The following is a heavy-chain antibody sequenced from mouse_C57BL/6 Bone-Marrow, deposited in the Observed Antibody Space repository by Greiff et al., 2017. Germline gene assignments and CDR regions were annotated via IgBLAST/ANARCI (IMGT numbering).Heavy chain of an antibody. V-gene: IGHV2-5*01. Sequence: VQLLQSGPGLVQPSQSLSITCAASGFSLTSYGVPWVRQSPGKGLEWLAVIWRGGSTDYYAAFMSRLSITKDNSKSQVFFKMNSLQADDTAIYYCAINWEDYAMDYWGQGTSVTVSS. CDR1: GFSLTSYG. J-gene: IGHJ4*01. CDR2: IWRGGST. D-gene: IGHD4-1*02. CDR3: AINWEDYAMDY.